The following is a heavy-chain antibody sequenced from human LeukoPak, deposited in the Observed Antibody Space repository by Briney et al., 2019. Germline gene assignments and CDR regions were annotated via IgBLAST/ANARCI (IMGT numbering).Heavy chain of an antibody. J-gene: IGHJ5*02. D-gene: IGHD4-17*01. CDR1: GYTFTSYG. CDR2: ISAYNGNI. V-gene: IGHV1-18*01. Sequence: ASVKVSCKASGYTFTSYGISWVRQAPGQGLEWMRWISAYNGNINYAQKLQGRVTMTTDTSTSTAYMELRSLRSDDTAVYYCARGPNGPNWFDPWGQGTLVTVSS. CDR3: ARGPNGPNWFDP.